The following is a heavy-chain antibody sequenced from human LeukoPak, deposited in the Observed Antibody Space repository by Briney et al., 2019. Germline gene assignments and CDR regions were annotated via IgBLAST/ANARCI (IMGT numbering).Heavy chain of an antibody. CDR3: ARGLAVAAIQNWFDP. J-gene: IGHJ5*02. D-gene: IGHD6-19*01. Sequence: ASVKVSCKASGYTFTGYYLHWVRQAPGQGLEWMGWISAYNGNTNYAQKLQGRVTMTTDTSTSTAYMELRSLRSDDTAVYYCARGLAVAAIQNWFDPWGQGTLVTVSS. CDR2: ISAYNGNT. V-gene: IGHV1-18*04. CDR1: GYTFTGYY.